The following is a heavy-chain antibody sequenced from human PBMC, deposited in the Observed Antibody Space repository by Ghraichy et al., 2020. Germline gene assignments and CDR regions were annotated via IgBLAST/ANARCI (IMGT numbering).Heavy chain of an antibody. D-gene: IGHD7-27*01. V-gene: IGHV3-48*02. J-gene: IGHJ4*02. CDR3: ARDVNWGFDY. Sequence: GGSLRLSCAASGVTFSSYSVHWVRQAPGKGLEWLSHIFPSGVGVYYADSVKGRFTTARDNARNTAFVHINILRDDDTAVYYCARDVNWGFDYCGQGTLVMVSS. CDR1: GVTFSSYS. CDR2: IFPSGVGV.